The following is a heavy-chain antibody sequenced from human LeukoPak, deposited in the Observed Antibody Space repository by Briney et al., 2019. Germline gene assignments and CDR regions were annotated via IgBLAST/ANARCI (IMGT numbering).Heavy chain of an antibody. V-gene: IGHV1-18*01. Sequence: ASVKVSCKASGDTFTSYGISWGRQAPGQGLEWMAWIIAYNGNTNYAQKLQGRVTMTTDTSTSTAYMELRSLRSDDTAVYYCAREYIVGATIYYFDYCGQGTLVTVSS. CDR2: IIAYNGNT. D-gene: IGHD1-26*01. CDR3: AREYIVGATIYYFDY. CDR1: GDTFTSYG. J-gene: IGHJ4*02.